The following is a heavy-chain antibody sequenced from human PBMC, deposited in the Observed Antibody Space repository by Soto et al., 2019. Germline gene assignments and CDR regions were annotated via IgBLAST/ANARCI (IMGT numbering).Heavy chain of an antibody. Sequence: ASVKVSCKASGYTFTSYGISWVRQAPGQGLEWMGWISAYNGNTNYAQKLQGRVTMTTDTSTSTAYMELRSLRSDDTAVYYCARDFSVVVPTRRCYMDVWGKGTTVTVSS. D-gene: IGHD2-2*01. V-gene: IGHV1-18*01. CDR3: ARDFSVVVPTRRCYMDV. CDR2: ISAYNGNT. J-gene: IGHJ6*03. CDR1: GYTFTSYG.